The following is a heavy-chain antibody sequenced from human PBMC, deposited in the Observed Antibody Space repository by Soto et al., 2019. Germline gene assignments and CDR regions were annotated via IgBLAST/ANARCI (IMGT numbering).Heavy chain of an antibody. Sequence: GGSLRLSCAASGFTVSGMFMNWVRQAPGKGLEWVSVIYPAGPTYYADSVKGRFTISRDNSKNTLFLQLNNLRAEDTAVYYCARDADSSGLHYWGQGILVTVSS. CDR3: ARDADSSGLHY. D-gene: IGHD6-19*01. CDR2: IYPAGPT. V-gene: IGHV3-53*01. J-gene: IGHJ4*02. CDR1: GFTVSGMF.